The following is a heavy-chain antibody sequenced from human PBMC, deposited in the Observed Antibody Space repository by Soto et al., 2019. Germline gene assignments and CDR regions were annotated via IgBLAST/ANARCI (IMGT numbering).Heavy chain of an antibody. CDR3: AKDGYKDRGSSEFDY. CDR2: ISYDGNNK. J-gene: IGHJ4*02. CDR1: GLSFSNYG. D-gene: IGHD1-26*01. V-gene: IGHV3-30*18. Sequence: QVQLVESGGGVVQPGRSLRLSCATSGLSFSNYGMHWVRQAPGKGLEWMAVISYDGNNKYYADSVKGRFTISRDNSKNTVYLDMSRLRTEDTAVYYCAKDGYKDRGSSEFDYWGQGTLVTVSS.